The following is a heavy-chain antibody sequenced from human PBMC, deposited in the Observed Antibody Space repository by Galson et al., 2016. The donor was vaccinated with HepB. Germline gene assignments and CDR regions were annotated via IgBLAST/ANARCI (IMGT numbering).Heavy chain of an antibody. CDR2: ISGSGSDT. CDR1: GFTFSSFA. D-gene: IGHD6-13*01. CDR3: AKRMSYSFAY. V-gene: IGHV3-23*01. Sequence: SLRLSCAASGFTFSSFAMSWVRQAPGKGLEWVSVISGSGSDTIYADSVRGRFTISRDNSENMLYLEMNSLSADDRAVYYCAKRMSYSFAYWGQGTLVTVSS. J-gene: IGHJ4*02.